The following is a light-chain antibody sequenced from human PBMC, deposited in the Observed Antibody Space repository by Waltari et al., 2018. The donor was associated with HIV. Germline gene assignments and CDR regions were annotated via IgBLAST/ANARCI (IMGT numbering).Light chain of an antibody. CDR1: TGAVTTGYY. CDR2: STS. J-gene: IGLJ2*01. Sequence: QTVVPHAPSLIVPPGVPVTLPFASSTGAVTTGYYPTWFQQKPGQAPRALIYSTSNKHSWTPARFSGSLLGGKAALTLSGVQPEDEAEYYCLLYYGGAQRVFGGGTKLTVL. V-gene: IGLV7-43*01. CDR3: LLYYGGAQRV.